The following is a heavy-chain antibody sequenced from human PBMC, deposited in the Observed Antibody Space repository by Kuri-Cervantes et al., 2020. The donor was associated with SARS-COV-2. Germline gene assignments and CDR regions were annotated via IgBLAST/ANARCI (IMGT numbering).Heavy chain of an antibody. V-gene: IGHV3-30*18. D-gene: IGHD3-10*01. CDR1: GFPFDTYG. J-gene: IGHJ6*02. CDR2: ISFDGTKK. Sequence: GESLKISCAASGFPFDTYGIHWVRQAPGKGLEWVAVISFDGTKKYYADSVKGRFTISRDNSKNTLYLQMNSLRSEDTAVYYCAKDLKHRRLYGSGSYYKGDHYYYGVDVWGQGTTVTVSS. CDR3: AKDLKHRRLYGSGSYYKGDHYYYGVDV.